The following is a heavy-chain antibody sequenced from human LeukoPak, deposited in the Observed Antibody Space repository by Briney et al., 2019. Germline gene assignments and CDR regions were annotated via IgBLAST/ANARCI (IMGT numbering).Heavy chain of an antibody. CDR2: IYYSRST. V-gene: IGHV4-59*01. Sequence: SETLSLTCTVAGGSISPYYWSWIRQPPGKGLEWIGYIYYSRSTNYNPSRKSRVTISLHPTTNQFSLKLSSVTAADTAVYYCARSTWLLDKWGQGSLVTVSS. D-gene: IGHD3-22*01. CDR3: ARSTWLLDK. J-gene: IGHJ4*02. CDR1: GGSISPYY.